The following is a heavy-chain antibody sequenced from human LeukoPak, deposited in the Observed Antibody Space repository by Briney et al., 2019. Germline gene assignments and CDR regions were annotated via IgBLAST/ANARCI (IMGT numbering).Heavy chain of an antibody. Sequence: PGGSPRLSCAASVFTFSDYYRSWIRQAPGKGLEWISYIGSSGTTIYYADSVQGRFTISRDNAKNSLYLQMNSLRAEDTAVYYCARDQLERNYYYMAVWGKGTTVTVSS. J-gene: IGHJ6*03. CDR3: ARDQLERNYYYMAV. V-gene: IGHV3-11*04. CDR1: VFTFSDYY. CDR2: IGSSGTTI. D-gene: IGHD1-1*01.